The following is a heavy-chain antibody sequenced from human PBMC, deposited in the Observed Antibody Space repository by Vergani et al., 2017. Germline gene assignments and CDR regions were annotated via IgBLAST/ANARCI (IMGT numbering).Heavy chain of an antibody. CDR2: IYYSGST. CDR3: ARARGYSSSWYRNYYYYYYMVV. D-gene: IGHD6-13*01. V-gene: IGHV4-59*01. CDR1: GGSISSYY. Sequence: QVQLQESGPGLVKPSETLSLTCTVSGGSISSYYWSWIRQPPGKGLEWIGYIYYSGSTNYNPSLKSRVTISVDTSKNQFSLKLSSVTAADTAVYYCARARGYSSSWYRNYYYYYYMVVWGKGTTVTVSS. J-gene: IGHJ6*03.